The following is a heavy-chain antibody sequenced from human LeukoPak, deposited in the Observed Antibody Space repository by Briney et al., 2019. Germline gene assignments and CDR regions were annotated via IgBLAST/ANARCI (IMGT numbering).Heavy chain of an antibody. CDR1: GGSISSGSYY. D-gene: IGHD3-10*01. CDR3: ARASGLDPTGYYYMDV. J-gene: IGHJ6*03. V-gene: IGHV4-61*02. Sequence: PSQTLSLTCTVSGGSISSGSYYWSWIRQPAGKGLEWIGRIYTSGSTNYNPSLKSRVTISVDTSKNQFSLKLSSVTAADTAVYYCARASGLDPTGYYYMDVWGKGTTVTVSS. CDR2: IYTSGST.